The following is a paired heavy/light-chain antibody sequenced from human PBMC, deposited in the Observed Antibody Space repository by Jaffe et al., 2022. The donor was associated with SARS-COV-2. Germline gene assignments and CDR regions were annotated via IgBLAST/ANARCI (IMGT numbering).Heavy chain of an antibody. CDR2: IYPGDSDT. V-gene: IGHV5-51*01. CDR1: GYIFAKYW. D-gene: IGHD3-9*01. J-gene: IGHJ6*03. Sequence: EVHLVQSRAEVRKPGESLKISCKGSGYIFAKYWIGWVRQMPGKGLEWMGIIYPGDSDTRYSPSFEGQVTISVDESISTAYLQWSSLKASDTAIYYCARQYYDILTGYSPFFYYMDVWGKGTTVTVSS. CDR3: ARQYYDILTGYSPFFYYMDV.
Light chain of an antibody. Sequence: EIVLTQSPGTLSLSPGERATLSCRASQSITNNYLAWYQQKPGQTPRLLIYGASSRATGIPDRFSGSGSGTDFTLTISRVEPEDFAVYYCQYYDRSPTFGPGTKVDI. CDR2: GAS. CDR3: QYYDRSPT. J-gene: IGKJ3*01. CDR1: QSITNNY. V-gene: IGKV3-20*01.